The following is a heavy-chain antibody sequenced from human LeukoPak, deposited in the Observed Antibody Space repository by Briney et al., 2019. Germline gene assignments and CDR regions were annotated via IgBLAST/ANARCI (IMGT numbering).Heavy chain of an antibody. CDR2: ISYDGSNK. CDR3: ARDLATFGGANLDY. CDR1: GFTFNSYA. V-gene: IGHV3-30*04. Sequence: GGSLRLSCAASGFTFNSYAMHWVRQAPGKGLGWVAVISYDGSNKYYADSVKGRFTISRDNSKITLYLQMNSLRAEDTAVYYCARDLATFGGANLDYWGQGTLVTVSS. D-gene: IGHD3-16*01. J-gene: IGHJ4*02.